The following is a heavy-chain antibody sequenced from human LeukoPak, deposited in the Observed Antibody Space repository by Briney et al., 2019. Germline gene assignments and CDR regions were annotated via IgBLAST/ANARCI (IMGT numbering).Heavy chain of an antibody. CDR2: INSNSGRT. D-gene: IGHD3-9*01. J-gene: IGHJ5*02. V-gene: IGHV1-2*02. CDR1: GYTFTDYY. Sequence: ASVKVSCKASGYTFTDYYLHWVRQAPGQGLEWMGWINSNSGRTHYIQDFQGRVTMTRDTSISTAYMEVSRLRSDDTAVYYCARGGVRYNNWFDPWGQGTLVTVSS. CDR3: ARGGVRYNNWFDP.